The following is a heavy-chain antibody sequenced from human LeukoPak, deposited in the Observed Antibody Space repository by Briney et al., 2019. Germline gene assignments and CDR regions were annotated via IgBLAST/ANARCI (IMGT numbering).Heavy chain of an antibody. Sequence: GGSLRLSCAASGFTFSSYAMHWVRQAPGKGLEWVAVISYDGSNKYYADSVKGRFTISRDNSKNTLYLQMNSLRAEDTAVYYCASGSGSYFSYWGQGSLVTVSS. CDR2: ISYDGSNK. J-gene: IGHJ4*02. CDR3: ASGSGSYFSY. D-gene: IGHD1-26*01. CDR1: GFTFSSYA. V-gene: IGHV3-30-3*01.